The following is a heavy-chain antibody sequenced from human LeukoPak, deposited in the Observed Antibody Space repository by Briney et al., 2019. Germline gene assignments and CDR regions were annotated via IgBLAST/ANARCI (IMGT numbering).Heavy chain of an antibody. V-gene: IGHV3-30*18. CDR2: ISFDGSDE. CDR1: GFTFSSYG. D-gene: IGHD6-13*01. J-gene: IGHJ4*02. Sequence: GGSLRLSCAASGFTFSSYGMHWVRQAPGKGLEWVAAISFDGSDENYADSVKGQFTISRDDSKNTLYLQMNSLRAEDTAVYYCAKDRSSSWAFDYWGQGTLVTVSS. CDR3: AKDRSSSWAFDY.